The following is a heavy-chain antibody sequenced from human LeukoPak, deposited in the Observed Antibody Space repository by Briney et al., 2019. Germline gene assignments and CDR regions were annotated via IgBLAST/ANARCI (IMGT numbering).Heavy chain of an antibody. Sequence: GGSLRLSCAASGFIFSHYTMTWVRQAPGKGLEWVSSINGSGDATKYADSVMGRFTISRDNSKNTVSLQMNSLRAEDTAVYYCARFYSSSSLPFCYWGQGTLVTVSS. J-gene: IGHJ4*02. CDR2: INGSGDAT. V-gene: IGHV3-23*01. CDR3: ARFYSSSSLPFCY. CDR1: GFIFSHYT. D-gene: IGHD6-13*01.